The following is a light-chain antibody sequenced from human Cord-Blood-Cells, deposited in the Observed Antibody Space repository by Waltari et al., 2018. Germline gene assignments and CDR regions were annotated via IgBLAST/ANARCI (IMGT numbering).Light chain of an antibody. CDR2: EVS. Sequence: QSALTQPASVSASPGQSITISCTGTSSDVGSYNLVSWYQQHPGKAPKLMIYEVSKRPSGVSNRFSGSKSGNPASLTISGLQAEDEADYYCCSYAGSSTYVVFGGGTKLTVL. CDR1: SSDVGSYNL. CDR3: CSYAGSSTYVV. V-gene: IGLV2-23*02. J-gene: IGLJ2*01.